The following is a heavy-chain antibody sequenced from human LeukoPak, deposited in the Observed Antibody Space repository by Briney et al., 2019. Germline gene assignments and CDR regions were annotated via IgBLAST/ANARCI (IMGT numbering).Heavy chain of an antibody. CDR2: INWNGGST. Sequence: PGGSLRLSCAASGFTFDDYGMSWVRQAPGKGLGWVSGINWNGGSTGYADSVKGRFTISRDNAKNSLYLQMNSLRAEDTALYHCARARLSMVRGVIISSWFDPWGQGTLVTVSS. J-gene: IGHJ5*02. V-gene: IGHV3-20*01. D-gene: IGHD3-10*01. CDR1: GFTFDDYG. CDR3: ARARLSMVRGVIISSWFDP.